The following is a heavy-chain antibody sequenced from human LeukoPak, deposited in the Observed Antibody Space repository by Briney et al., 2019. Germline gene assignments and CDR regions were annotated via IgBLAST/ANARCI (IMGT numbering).Heavy chain of an antibody. V-gene: IGHV3-23*02. D-gene: IGHD3-22*01. CDR2: ISGRGVGT. Sequence: GGSLRLSCAASGFPFSSYAMSWVRQAPGKGLEWVSGISGRGVGTYYVDSVKGRFTISRDNSKNTLYLQMNSLRVEDSAIYYCAKGPFFYYDASGYNYFDSWGQGTLVTVSS. CDR3: AKGPFFYYDASGYNYFDS. J-gene: IGHJ4*02. CDR1: GFPFSSYA.